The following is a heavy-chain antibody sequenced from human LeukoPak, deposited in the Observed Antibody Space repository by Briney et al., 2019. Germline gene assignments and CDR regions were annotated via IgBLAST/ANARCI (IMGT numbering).Heavy chain of an antibody. V-gene: IGHV1-18*01. CDR1: GGTFSSYA. CDR2: ISAYNGNT. J-gene: IGHJ6*02. CDR3: ATGNWNDPYYYYGMDV. Sequence: GASVKVSCKASGGTFSSYAISWVRQAPGQGLEWMGWISAYNGNTNYVQKLQGRVTMTTDTSTSTAYMELRSLRSDDTAVYYCATGNWNDPYYYYGMDVWGQGTTVTVSS. D-gene: IGHD1-1*01.